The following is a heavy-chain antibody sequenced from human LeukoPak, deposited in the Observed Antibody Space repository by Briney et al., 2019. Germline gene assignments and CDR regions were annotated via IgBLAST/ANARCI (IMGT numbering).Heavy chain of an antibody. CDR2: INDSGAT. V-gene: IGHV4-34*01. CDR3: ARGRGVRSDYFDY. J-gene: IGHJ4*02. CDR1: GGSFSGYY. Sequence: SETLSLTCGVYGGSFSGYYWTWIRQAPGKGLEWIGEINDSGATNYNPSLKSRVTISVDTSKNQFSLKLSSLTAADTAVYYCARGRGVRSDYFDYWGQGTLVTVSS. D-gene: IGHD3-10*01.